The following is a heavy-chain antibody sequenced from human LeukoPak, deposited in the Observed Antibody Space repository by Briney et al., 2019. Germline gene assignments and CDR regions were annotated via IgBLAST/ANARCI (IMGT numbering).Heavy chain of an antibody. V-gene: IGHV4-39*01. CDR3: ARVGYAYGPVGNWFDP. D-gene: IGHD5-18*01. CDR1: GGSIRSSDDY. CDR2: IYYSGST. J-gene: IGHJ5*02. Sequence: SETLSLTCTVSGGSIRSSDDYWGWVRQPPGKGLEWIGNIYYSGSTYSSPSLKSRVTISSDTSKNQFPLKLTSVTAADTAVYYCARVGYAYGPVGNWFDPWGQGALVTVSS.